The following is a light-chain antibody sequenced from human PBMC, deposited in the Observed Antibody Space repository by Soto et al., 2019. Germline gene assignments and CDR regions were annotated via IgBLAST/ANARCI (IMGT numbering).Light chain of an antibody. V-gene: IGKV3-20*01. CDR1: QSVSGTY. J-gene: IGKJ1*01. Sequence: EIVLTQSPGTLSLSPGERASLSCRASQSVSGTYLAWYQQKPGRGPRLLIYGISSRSTGIPDRFSGSGSGTDVTLTISRLEPEDFAVYYCQQYGSIPRTFGQGTKVEIK. CDR2: GIS. CDR3: QQYGSIPRT.